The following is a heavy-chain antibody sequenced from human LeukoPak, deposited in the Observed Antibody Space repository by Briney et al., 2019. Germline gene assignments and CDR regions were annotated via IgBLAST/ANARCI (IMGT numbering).Heavy chain of an antibody. Sequence: GGSLRLSCAASGFIFNNYGMSWVRQAPGKGLEWVSAISNDGGGTQYADFVEGRFTISRDNSKNTLFLQMSSLRAEDAALYYYAKGRICYFADLWGQGTLVTVSS. CDR2: ISNDGGGT. D-gene: IGHD2/OR15-2a*01. V-gene: IGHV3-23*01. CDR1: GFIFNNYG. J-gene: IGHJ5*02. CDR3: AKGRICYFADL.